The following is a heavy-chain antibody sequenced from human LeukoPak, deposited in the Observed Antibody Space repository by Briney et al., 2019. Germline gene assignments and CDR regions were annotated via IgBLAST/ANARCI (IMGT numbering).Heavy chain of an antibody. D-gene: IGHD3-16*02. CDR3: ARSSITFGGVIVRNYFDY. CDR1: GFTFSSHW. J-gene: IGHJ4*02. Sequence: GGSLRLSCAASGFTFSSHWMTWVRQAPGKGLEWVANIKEDGTRKNYMDSVKGRFTISRDNAKNSLYLQMSGLRAEDTAVYYCARSSITFGGVIVRNYFDYWGQGTLVTVSS. V-gene: IGHV3-7*01. CDR2: IKEDGTRK.